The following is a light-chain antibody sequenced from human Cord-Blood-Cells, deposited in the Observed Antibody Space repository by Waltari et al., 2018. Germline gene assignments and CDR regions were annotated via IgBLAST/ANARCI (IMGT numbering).Light chain of an antibody. CDR2: EVS. V-gene: IGLV2-23*02. J-gene: IGLJ2*01. CDR3: CSYAGSSTLV. Sequence: QSALTQPASVSGSPGQSITISCTGTSSDVGSYNLVSWYHQHPGKAPKLMIYEVSKRPSGVSNRFSGSKSGNTASLTISGLQAEGEADYYCCSYAGSSTLVFGGGTKLTVL. CDR1: SSDVGSYNL.